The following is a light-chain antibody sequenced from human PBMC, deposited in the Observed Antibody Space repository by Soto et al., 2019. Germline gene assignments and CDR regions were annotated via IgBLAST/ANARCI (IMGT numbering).Light chain of an antibody. CDR2: AAS. Sequence: DIQMTQSPSSLSASVGDRVTITCRASQVISNYLAWYLQKPGKVPKLLIYAASTLQSGVPSRFSGSGSGTDFTLTISSLQPEDVATYYCQKYNSAPQTFGQGTKVEIK. CDR3: QKYNSAPQT. J-gene: IGKJ1*01. V-gene: IGKV1-27*01. CDR1: QVISNY.